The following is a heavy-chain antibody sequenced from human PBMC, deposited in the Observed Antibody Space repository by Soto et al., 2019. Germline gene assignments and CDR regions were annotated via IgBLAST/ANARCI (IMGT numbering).Heavy chain of an antibody. CDR2: ISYSGST. J-gene: IGHJ4*01. V-gene: IGHV4-30-4*01. D-gene: IGHD2-2*01. Sequence: QVQLQESGPGLVKPSQTLSLTCTVSGGSISSGDYFWSWIRQPPGKGLEWIGYISYSGSTYYNPSLMSRVTMSVDMSKNQFSLDLTYVTAADTAVYYCARDTRDCSSSRCYGPDYWGQGTLVTVSS. CDR3: ARDTRDCSSSRCYGPDY. CDR1: GGSISSGDYF.